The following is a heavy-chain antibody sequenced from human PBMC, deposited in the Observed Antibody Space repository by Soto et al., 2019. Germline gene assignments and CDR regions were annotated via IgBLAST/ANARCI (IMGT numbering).Heavy chain of an antibody. CDR3: ARSYYGSGNPKDYYYGMDV. D-gene: IGHD3-10*01. CDR1: GYTFTSYA. J-gene: IGHJ6*02. Sequence: QVQLVQSGAEVKKPGASVKVSCKASGYTFTSYAMHWVRQAPGQRLEWMGWINAGNGNTKYSQKFQGRVTITRDTAASKASMELGSLRSEDTAVYYCARSYYGSGNPKDYYYGMDVWGQGTTVTVSS. CDR2: INAGNGNT. V-gene: IGHV1-3*01.